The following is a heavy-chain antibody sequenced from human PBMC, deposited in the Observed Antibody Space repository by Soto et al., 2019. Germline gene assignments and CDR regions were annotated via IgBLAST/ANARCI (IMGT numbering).Heavy chain of an antibody. D-gene: IGHD3-10*02. CDR2: ISGSGGST. CDR1: GFTFSSYA. Sequence: HHVGSLELSCAASGFTFSSYAMSWVRQAPGKGLEWVSAISGSGGSTYYADSVKGRFTISRDNSKNTLYLQMNSLRAEDTAVYYCAKVCSGCYYFDYWGQGTLVTVSS. CDR3: AKVCSGCYYFDY. J-gene: IGHJ4*02. V-gene: IGHV3-23*01.